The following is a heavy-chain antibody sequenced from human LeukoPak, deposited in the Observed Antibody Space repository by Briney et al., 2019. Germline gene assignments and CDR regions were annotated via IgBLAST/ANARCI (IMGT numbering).Heavy chain of an antibody. V-gene: IGHV1-2*02. Sequence: GASVKVSCKASGYTFTGYYMHWVRQAPGQGLEWMGWINPNSSGTNYAQKFQGRVTMTRDTSISTAYMELSRLRSDDTAVYYCAREVIFGVSYDYWGQGTLVTVSS. J-gene: IGHJ4*02. CDR1: GYTFTGYY. CDR2: INPNSSGT. D-gene: IGHD3-3*01. CDR3: AREVIFGVSYDY.